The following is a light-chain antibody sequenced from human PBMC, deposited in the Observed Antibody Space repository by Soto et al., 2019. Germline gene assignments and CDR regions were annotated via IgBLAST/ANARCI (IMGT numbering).Light chain of an antibody. V-gene: IGKV3-20*01. CDR1: QSVSSSF. J-gene: IGKJ1*01. CDR3: QQYDSSPWT. Sequence: EIVLTQSPGTLSLSPGERATLSCRASQSVSSSFLAWYQQKPGQAPRLLIYGASSRATGIPDMFSGSGSGTDFPLTFSRLEPEDFAVYYCQQYDSSPWTFGQGTKVEIK. CDR2: GAS.